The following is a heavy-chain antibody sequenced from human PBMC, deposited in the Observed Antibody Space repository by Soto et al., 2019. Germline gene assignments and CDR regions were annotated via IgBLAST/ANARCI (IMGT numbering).Heavy chain of an antibody. Sequence: SEALSLTCAVYGGSFSGYYWSWIRQSPGKGLEWIGEINHSGSTNYNPSLKSRVTISVDTSKNQFSLKLSSVTAADTAVYYCARVARTPYCSITSGSVLAAFDTWAQGKMVT. D-gene: IGHD2-2*01. CDR3: ARVARTPYCSITSGSVLAAFDT. J-gene: IGHJ3*02. CDR1: GGSFSGYY. CDR2: INHSGST. V-gene: IGHV4-34*01.